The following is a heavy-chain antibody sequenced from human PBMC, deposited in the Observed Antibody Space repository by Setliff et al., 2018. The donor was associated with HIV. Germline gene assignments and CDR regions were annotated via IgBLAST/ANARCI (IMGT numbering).Heavy chain of an antibody. CDR1: GYTVTSYD. D-gene: IGHD4-17*01. CDR3: AREPDYGIRDAFDI. V-gene: IGHV1-8*02. Sequence: GASVKVSCKASGYTVTSYDINWVRQTTGQGLEWMGWMTPHSGTTGYAQKFQGRVTMTRTTSISTAYMELSRLRSEDTAVYYSAREPDYGIRDAFDIWGQGTMVTVSS. J-gene: IGHJ3*02. CDR2: MTPHSGTT.